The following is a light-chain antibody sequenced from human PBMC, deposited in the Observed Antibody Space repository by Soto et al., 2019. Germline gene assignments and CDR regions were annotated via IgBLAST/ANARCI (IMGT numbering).Light chain of an antibody. CDR1: QSVSSNY. CDR2: GAS. Sequence: PGERVTLSCRASQSVSSNYLTWSQHRPGQAPRLLFYGASTRATGIPARFSGSGSGTDITLTISSLPPEDFALYYCQQYGGSPITFGLGTRLEIK. V-gene: IGKV3-20*01. J-gene: IGKJ5*01. CDR3: QQYGGSPIT.